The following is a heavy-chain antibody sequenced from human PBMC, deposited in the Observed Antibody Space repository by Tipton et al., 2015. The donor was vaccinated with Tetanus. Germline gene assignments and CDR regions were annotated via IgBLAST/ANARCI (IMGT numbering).Heavy chain of an antibody. CDR2: ISCTGSTI. Sequence: TLRLSCSASGFTFSIYYMSWIRQSPGKGLEWISYISCTGSTIYNADSVNGRFTIPRDSAKNALYLQLDSLRAEDTVTYYCAGGGNYNCPYGPDGRGQGPPVAGSS. CDR3: AGGGNYNCPYGPDG. J-gene: IGHJ6*02. V-gene: IGHV3-11*01. D-gene: IGHD5-24*01. CDR1: GFTFSIYY.